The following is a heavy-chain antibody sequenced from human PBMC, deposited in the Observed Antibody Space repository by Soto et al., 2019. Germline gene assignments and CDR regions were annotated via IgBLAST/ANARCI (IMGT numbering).Heavy chain of an antibody. CDR2: IYYSGST. CDR3: ARDSGTMVRGVLSTTNWSDP. V-gene: IGHV4-31*03. J-gene: IGHJ5*02. CDR1: GGSISSGGYY. D-gene: IGHD3-10*01. Sequence: PSETLSLTCTVSGGSISSGGYYWSWIRQHPGKGLEWIGYIYYSGSTYYNPSLKSRVTMSVDTSKNQFSLKLSSVTAADTAVYYCARDSGTMVRGVLSTTNWSDPCGQGTLVTVSS.